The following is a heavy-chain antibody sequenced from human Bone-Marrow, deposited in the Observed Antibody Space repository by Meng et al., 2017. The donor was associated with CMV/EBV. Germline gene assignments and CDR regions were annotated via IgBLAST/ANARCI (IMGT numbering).Heavy chain of an antibody. D-gene: IGHD1-1*01. CDR2: IHYSGNI. CDR3: ARDSYKTSFHWYFEL. J-gene: IGHJ2*01. Sequence: GSLRLSCTVSGGSISSYYWSWIRRPPGKGLEYIGCIHYSGNINYNPSLKSRITISVDTSKNQFSLKLGSVTAADTAVYYCARDSYKTSFHWYFELWGRGTLVTVSS. V-gene: IGHV4-59*12. CDR1: GGSISSYY.